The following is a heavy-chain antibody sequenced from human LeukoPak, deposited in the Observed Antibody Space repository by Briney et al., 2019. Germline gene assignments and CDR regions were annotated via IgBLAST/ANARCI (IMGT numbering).Heavy chain of an antibody. V-gene: IGHV3-21*01. CDR2: ISSSGIYI. D-gene: IGHD3-10*01. CDR1: GFTFSSYS. J-gene: IGHJ5*02. CDR3: ARGVGGSGSYYPFDP. Sequence: GGSLRLSCAASGFTFSSYSMNWVRQAPGKGLEWVSSISSSGIYIYYADSVKGRFTISRDNAKNSLYLQVTSLRAEDTAVYYCARGVGGSGSYYPFDPWGQGTLVTVSS.